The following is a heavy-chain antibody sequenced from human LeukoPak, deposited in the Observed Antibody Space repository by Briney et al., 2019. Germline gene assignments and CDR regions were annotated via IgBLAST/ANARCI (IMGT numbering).Heavy chain of an antibody. Sequence: SETLSLTCAVYGGSFSGYYWSWIRQPPGKGLEWIGEINHSGSTNYNPSLKSRVTISVDTSKNQFSLKLSSVTAADTAVYYCAASSSWYPVDYWGQGTLVTVSS. D-gene: IGHD6-13*01. CDR2: INHSGST. J-gene: IGHJ4*02. CDR1: GGSFSGYY. CDR3: AASSSWYPVDY. V-gene: IGHV4-34*01.